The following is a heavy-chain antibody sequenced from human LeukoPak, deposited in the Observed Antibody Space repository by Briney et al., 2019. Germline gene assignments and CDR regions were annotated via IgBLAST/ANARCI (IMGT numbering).Heavy chain of an antibody. CDR3: ARHTAAAGTFLFDY. V-gene: IGHV4-61*02. CDR2: IYTSGST. D-gene: IGHD6-13*01. J-gene: IGHJ4*02. Sequence: SETLSLTCTVSGGSISSSSYYWSWIRQPAGKGLEWIGRIYTSGSTNYNPSLKSRVTISVDTSKNQFSLKLSSVTAADTAVYYCARHTAAAGTFLFDYWGQGTLVTVSS. CDR1: GGSISSSSYY.